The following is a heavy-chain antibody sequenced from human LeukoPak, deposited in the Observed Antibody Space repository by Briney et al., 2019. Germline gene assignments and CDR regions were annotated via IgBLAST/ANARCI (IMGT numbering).Heavy chain of an antibody. CDR1: GFTFSNAW. D-gene: IGHD1-26*01. CDR2: IYSGGST. Sequence: GGSLRLSCAASGFTFSNAWMSWVRQAPGKGLEWVSVIYSGGSTYYADSVKGRFTISRDNSKNTLYLQMNSLRAEDTAVYYCARDVVGATTADYWGQGTLVTVSS. V-gene: IGHV3-66*02. J-gene: IGHJ4*02. CDR3: ARDVVGATTADY.